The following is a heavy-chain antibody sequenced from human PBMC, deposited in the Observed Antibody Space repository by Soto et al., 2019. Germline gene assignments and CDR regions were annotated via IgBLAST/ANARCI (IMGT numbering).Heavy chain of an antibody. CDR1: GGSITTHY. CDR2: IHYNGST. J-gene: IGHJ4*02. CDR3: SSEGNLGRWLQPIDI. Sequence: PAETLSLTCTVSGGSITTHYWSWVLPPPVNGLEWIGNIHYNGSTKYNPSLKSRVSMSVDTSKNQFSLRLISVTAADTAKFFFSSEGNLGRWLQPIDIWGQGTLVTVSS. D-gene: IGHD5-12*01. V-gene: IGHV4-59*11.